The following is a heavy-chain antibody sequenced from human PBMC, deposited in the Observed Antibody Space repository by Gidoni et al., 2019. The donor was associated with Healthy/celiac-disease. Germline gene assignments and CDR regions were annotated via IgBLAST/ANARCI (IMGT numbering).Heavy chain of an antibody. D-gene: IGHD3-3*01. V-gene: IGHV4-39*01. CDR3: ARHDPWSGYYTNAFDI. CDR2: IYYSGST. J-gene: IGHJ3*02. Sequence: DGLEWIGSIYYSGSTYYNPSLKSRVTISVDTSKNQFSLKLSSVTAADTAVYYCARHDPWSGYYTNAFDIWGQGTMVTVSS.